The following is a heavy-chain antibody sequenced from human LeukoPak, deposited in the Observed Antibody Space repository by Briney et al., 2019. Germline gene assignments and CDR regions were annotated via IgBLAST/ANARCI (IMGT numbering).Heavy chain of an antibody. J-gene: IGHJ4*02. Sequence: SETLSLTCTVSGGSISSYYWSWIRQPPGKGLEWIGYIYYNGTTRYNPSLKSRLTISIDTSKNQFSLKLSSVTAADTAVYFCARGGGFTYGRQPFDCWGQGTLVTVSS. V-gene: IGHV4-59*01. CDR2: IYYNGTT. D-gene: IGHD5-18*01. CDR1: GGSISSYY. CDR3: ARGGGFTYGRQPFDC.